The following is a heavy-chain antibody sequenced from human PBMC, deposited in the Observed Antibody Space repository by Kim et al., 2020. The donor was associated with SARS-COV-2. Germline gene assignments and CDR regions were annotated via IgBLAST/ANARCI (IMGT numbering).Heavy chain of an antibody. Sequence: TNPNPSLKSRVTISVAPSKNPFSLKLSSVTAADTAVYYCARGEWELPLGYWGQGTLVTVSS. V-gene: IGHV4-59*09. CDR3: ARGEWELPLGY. CDR2: T. J-gene: IGHJ4*02. D-gene: IGHD1-26*01.